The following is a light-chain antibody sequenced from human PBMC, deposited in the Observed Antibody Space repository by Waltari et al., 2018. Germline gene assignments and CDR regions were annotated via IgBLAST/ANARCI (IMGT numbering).Light chain of an antibody. CDR3: MQAQHTGT. J-gene: IGKJ1*01. Sequence: DIVMTQSPLFLPVTPGEPASISCRSSQSLLQSNGYNYLDWYLQKPGQPPQLLIYLVSNRAAGVPDRFSGSGSGTDFTLQISRVEAEDVGVYYCMQAQHTGTFGQGTRVEI. CDR2: LVS. V-gene: IGKV2-28*01. CDR1: QSLLQSNGYNY.